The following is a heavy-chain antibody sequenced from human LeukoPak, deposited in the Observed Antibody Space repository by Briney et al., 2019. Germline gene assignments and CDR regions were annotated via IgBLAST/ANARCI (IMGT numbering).Heavy chain of an antibody. CDR1: GGSISSYY. CDR3: ARVRYSDSSVLTRKRSYYFDY. Sequence: PSETLSLTCTVSGGSISSYYWSWIRQPAGKGLESIGHISTSGSTNYNPSLKSRVTMSVDTSKNQFSLKLSSMTAADTAVYYCARVRYSDSSVLTRKRSYYFDYWGQGTLVTVSS. CDR2: ISTSGST. J-gene: IGHJ4*02. V-gene: IGHV4-4*07. D-gene: IGHD3-22*01.